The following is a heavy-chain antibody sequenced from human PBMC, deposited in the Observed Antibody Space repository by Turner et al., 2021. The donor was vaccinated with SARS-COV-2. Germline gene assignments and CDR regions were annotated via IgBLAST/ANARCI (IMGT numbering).Heavy chain of an antibody. D-gene: IGHD2-21*02. CDR3: ARDHWGNVVVVTANHYYYGMDV. V-gene: IGHV3-30-3*01. J-gene: IGHJ6*02. CDR1: GFTFSSYA. Sequence: SGFTFSSYAMHWVRQAPGKGLEWVAVISSDGSNKYYADSVKSRFTISRDNSKNTLYLQMNSLRAEDTAVYYCARDHWGNVVVVTANHYYYGMDVWGQGTTVTVSS. CDR2: ISSDGSNK.